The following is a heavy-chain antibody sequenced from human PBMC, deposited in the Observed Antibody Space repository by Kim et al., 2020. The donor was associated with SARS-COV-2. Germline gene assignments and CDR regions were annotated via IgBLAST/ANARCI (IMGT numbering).Heavy chain of an antibody. CDR3: ARFRIAVAVDYWYFDL. D-gene: IGHD6-19*01. CDR1: GFTFSSYS. CDR2: ISSSSSYI. V-gene: IGHV3-21*01. J-gene: IGHJ2*01. Sequence: GGSLRLSCAASGFTFSSYSMNWVRQAPGKGLEWVSSISSSSSYIYYADSVKGRFTISRDNAKNSLYLQMNSLRAEDTAVYYCARFRIAVAVDYWYFDLWGRGTLVTVSS.